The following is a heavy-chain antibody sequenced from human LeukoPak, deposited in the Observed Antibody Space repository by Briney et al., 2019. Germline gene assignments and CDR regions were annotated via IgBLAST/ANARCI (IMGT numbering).Heavy chain of an antibody. CDR2: IRPYNGST. CDR1: GYTFTSYG. Sequence: ASVKVSCKASGYTFTSYGISWVRQAPGQGLEWMGWIRPYNGSTNYAQKLQGRVTMTTDTSTSTAYMELRSLRSDDSAIYYCARDVEMYYDSSAFGDYWGQGTLVTVSS. V-gene: IGHV1-18*01. J-gene: IGHJ4*02. CDR3: ARDVEMYYDSSAFGDY. D-gene: IGHD3-22*01.